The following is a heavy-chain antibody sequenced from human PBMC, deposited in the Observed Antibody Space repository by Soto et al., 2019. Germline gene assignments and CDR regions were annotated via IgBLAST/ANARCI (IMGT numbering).Heavy chain of an antibody. CDR3: ARGTFTYYDSSGYTTMAY. CDR1: GFTFSSYS. J-gene: IGHJ4*02. V-gene: IGHV3-48*02. Sequence: LRLSCAASGFTFSSYSMNWVRQAPGKGLEWVSYISSSSSTIYYADSVKGRFTISRDNAKNSLYLQMNSLRDEDTAVYYCARGTFTYYDSSGYTTMAYWGQGTLVTVSS. D-gene: IGHD3-22*01. CDR2: ISSSSSTI.